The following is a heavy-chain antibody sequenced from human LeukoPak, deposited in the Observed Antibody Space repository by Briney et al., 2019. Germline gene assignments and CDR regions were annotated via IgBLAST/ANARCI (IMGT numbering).Heavy chain of an antibody. CDR2: IKQDGSEK. J-gene: IGHJ3*02. D-gene: IGHD3-10*01. Sequence: GGSLRLSCAASGFTFSSYWMTWVRQAPGKGLEWVANIKQDGSEKYYVDSVKGRFTISRDNAKNSLYLQMNSLRAEDTAVYYCAGDGGWGSGSYLNAFDIWGQGTMVTVSS. CDR3: AGDGGWGSGSYLNAFDI. V-gene: IGHV3-7*01. CDR1: GFTFSSYW.